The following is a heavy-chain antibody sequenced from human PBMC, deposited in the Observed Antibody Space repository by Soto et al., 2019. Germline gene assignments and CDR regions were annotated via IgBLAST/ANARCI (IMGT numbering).Heavy chain of an antibody. Sequence: QVQVVESGGGVVQPGRSLRLSCAASGFTFSTYAMHWVRQAPGKGLEWVAVISYDGSNEYYVDSVKGRFTISRDNSKNTLYLQMNSLREEDTAVYYCARGSAGHYNPGTLLVWGQETLVTVSS. CDR3: ARGSAGHYNPGTLLV. J-gene: IGHJ4*02. CDR1: GFTFSTYA. CDR2: ISYDGSNE. V-gene: IGHV3-30-3*01. D-gene: IGHD3-10*01.